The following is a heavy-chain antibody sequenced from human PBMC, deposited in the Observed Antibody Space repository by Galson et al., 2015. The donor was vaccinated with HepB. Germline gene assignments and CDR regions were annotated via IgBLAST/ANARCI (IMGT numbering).Heavy chain of an antibody. CDR2: IWYDGSNK. J-gene: IGHJ2*01. CDR1: GFSFSSNG. CDR3: ARDPASWPNWFFDL. D-gene: IGHD2-2*01. Sequence: SLRLSCAASGFSFSSNGMHWVRQAPGKGLEWVAVIWYDGSNKYYADSVQGRFTISRDNSKNTLYLQMNSLRAEDTAVYYCARDPASWPNWFFDLWGRGTLVIVSS. V-gene: IGHV3-33*01.